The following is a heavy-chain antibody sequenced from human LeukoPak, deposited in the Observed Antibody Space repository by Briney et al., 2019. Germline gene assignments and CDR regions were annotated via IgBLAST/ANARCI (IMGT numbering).Heavy chain of an antibody. CDR2: IWYDGSNK. Sequence: PGRSLRLSCAASGFTFSSYGMHWVRQAPGKGLEWVAVIWYDGSNKYYADSVKGRFTISRDNSKNTLYLQMNSLRAEDTAVYYCAIAEALAYCGGNCYKRSVYYYYYMDVWGKGTTVNVSS. CDR3: AIAEALAYCGGNCYKRSVYYYYYMDV. CDR1: GFTFSSYG. D-gene: IGHD2-21*02. V-gene: IGHV3-33*01. J-gene: IGHJ6*03.